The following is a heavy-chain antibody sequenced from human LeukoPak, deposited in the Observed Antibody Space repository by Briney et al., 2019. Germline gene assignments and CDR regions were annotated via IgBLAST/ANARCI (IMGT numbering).Heavy chain of an antibody. CDR2: IIDDGSST. Sequence: GGSLRLSCRASGFTFNRNVMSWVRQAPGKGLEWVSAIIDDGSSTYYADSVRGRFSISRDNSKNTVYLQMNSLRAEDTAIYYCARVSPYCSGGSCYSGYYYYGMDVWGQGTTVTVSS. CDR3: ARVSPYCSGGSCYSGYYYYGMDV. J-gene: IGHJ6*02. CDR1: GFTFNRNV. D-gene: IGHD2-15*01. V-gene: IGHV3-23*01.